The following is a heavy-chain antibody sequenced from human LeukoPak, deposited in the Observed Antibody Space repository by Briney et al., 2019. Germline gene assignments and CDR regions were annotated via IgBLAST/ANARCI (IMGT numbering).Heavy chain of an antibody. D-gene: IGHD2-15*01. Sequence: GGSLRLSCAASGFIFSKYAMNWVRQAPGKGLEWVASISSSSSYINFPDSVKGRFTISRDNAKNSLYLEMDSLRADDTAVYYCARGSHMVVVVAATGGYFDYWGQGTLVTVSS. CDR1: GFIFSKYA. V-gene: IGHV3-21*01. CDR3: ARGSHMVVVVAATGGYFDY. CDR2: ISSSSSYI. J-gene: IGHJ4*02.